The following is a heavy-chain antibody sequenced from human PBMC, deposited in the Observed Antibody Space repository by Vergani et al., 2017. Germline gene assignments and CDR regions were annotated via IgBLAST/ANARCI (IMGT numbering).Heavy chain of an antibody. CDR2: IYPGDSDT. D-gene: IGHD6-13*01. CDR3: ARHIAAAGTRGTYYYYYMDV. Sequence: EVQLVQSGAEVKKPGESLKISCKGSGYSFTSYWIGWVRQMPGKGLEWMGIIYPGDSDTRYSPSFHSQVTILANKSISSSYLQWSSLKASDTAMYYCARHIAAAGTRGTYYYYYMDVWGKGTTVTVSS. V-gene: IGHV5-51*01. J-gene: IGHJ6*03. CDR1: GYSFTSYW.